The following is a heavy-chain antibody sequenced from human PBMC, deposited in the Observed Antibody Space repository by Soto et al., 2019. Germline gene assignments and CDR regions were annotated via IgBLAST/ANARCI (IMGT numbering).Heavy chain of an antibody. D-gene: IGHD5-12*01. CDR2: INPNSGGT. CDR1: GYTFTGYY. V-gene: IGHV1-2*04. CDR3: ARGMVATESGGMDV. J-gene: IGHJ6*02. Sequence: QVQLVQSGAEVKKPGASVKVSCKASGYTFTGYYMHWVRQAPGQGLEWMGWINPNSGGTNYAQKFQGWVTMTRDTSISTAYMELSGLRSDDTAVYYWARGMVATESGGMDVWGQGTTVTVSS.